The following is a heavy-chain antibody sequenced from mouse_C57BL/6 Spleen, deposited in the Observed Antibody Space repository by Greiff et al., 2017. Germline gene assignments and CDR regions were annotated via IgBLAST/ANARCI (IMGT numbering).Heavy chain of an antibody. J-gene: IGHJ2*01. D-gene: IGHD4-1*01. Sequence: EVKLMESGGGLVKPGGSLKLSCAASGFTFSDYGMHWVRQAPEKGLEWVAYISSGSSTIYYADTVKGRFTISRDTAKNTLVLQMTSLRSEETAMYYCARLGPDYWGQGTTLTVSS. CDR1: GFTFSDYG. V-gene: IGHV5-17*01. CDR2: ISSGSSTI. CDR3: ARLGPDY.